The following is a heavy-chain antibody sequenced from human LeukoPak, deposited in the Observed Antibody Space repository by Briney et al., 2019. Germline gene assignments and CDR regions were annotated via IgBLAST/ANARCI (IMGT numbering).Heavy chain of an antibody. J-gene: IGHJ6*02. Sequence: GTSLRLSCEASGFTFTNYGMHWVRQAPGKGPECVAVVSFDGRKTYYAGFAEGRFTISRDDSNNMVYLQMNSLRTEDTAVYHCVKRGGGDHGLDVWGQGTTVVVS. CDR1: GFTFTNYG. D-gene: IGHD2-21*02. CDR2: VSFDGRKT. V-gene: IGHV3-30*18. CDR3: VKRGGGDHGLDV.